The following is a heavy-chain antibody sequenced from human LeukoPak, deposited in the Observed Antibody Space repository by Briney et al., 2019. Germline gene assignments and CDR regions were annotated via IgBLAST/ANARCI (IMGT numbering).Heavy chain of an antibody. V-gene: IGHV3-48*03. CDR2: ISSSGGAR. CDR3: ARQGGGGISLDY. D-gene: IGHD2-15*01. Sequence: PGGSLRLSCAASGFTFSSYEMNWVRQAPGKGLEWVSYISSSGGARYYADSVKGRFTISRDNAKKSLYLQMNSLRAEDTAVYYCARQGGGGISLDYWGQGTLVTVSS. J-gene: IGHJ4*02. CDR1: GFTFSSYE.